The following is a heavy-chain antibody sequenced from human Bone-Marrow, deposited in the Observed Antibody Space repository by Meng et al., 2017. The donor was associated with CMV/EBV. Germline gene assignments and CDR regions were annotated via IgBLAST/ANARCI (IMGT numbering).Heavy chain of an antibody. CDR1: GYTFGDYW. CDR2: IYPGDSDT. Sequence: GGSLRLSCKGSGYTFGDYWIGWVRQMPGKGLEWMGIIYPGDSDTRYSPSFQGQVTISADKSISTAYLQWSSLKASDTAMYYCARLSHYWSMGFWGQGTLVTVSS. J-gene: IGHJ4*02. D-gene: IGHD2-8*02. V-gene: IGHV5-51*01. CDR3: ARLSHYWSMGF.